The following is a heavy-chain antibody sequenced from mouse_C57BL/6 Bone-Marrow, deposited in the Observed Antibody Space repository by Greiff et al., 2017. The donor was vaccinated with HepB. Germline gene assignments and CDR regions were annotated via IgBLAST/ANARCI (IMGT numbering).Heavy chain of an antibody. Sequence: EVQLKESGGGLVQPGGSLSLSCAASGFTFTDYYMSWVRQPPGKALEWLGFIRNKANGYTTEDSASVKGRFTISRDNSQSILYLQMNALIAEDSSTYYCARYRIYYAMDYWSQGTSVTVSA. CDR1: GFTFTDYY. CDR2: IRNKANGYTT. V-gene: IGHV7-3*01. J-gene: IGHJ4*01. CDR3: ARYRIYYAMDY.